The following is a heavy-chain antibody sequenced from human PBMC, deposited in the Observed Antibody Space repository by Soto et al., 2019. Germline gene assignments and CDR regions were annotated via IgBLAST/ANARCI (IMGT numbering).Heavy chain of an antibody. CDR2: IYYSGST. CDR1: GGSISSYY. J-gene: IGHJ3*02. CDR3: ARGPSYCISTSCYENDAFDI. V-gene: IGHV4-59*01. D-gene: IGHD2-2*01. Sequence: SETLSLTCTVSGGSISSYYWSWIRQPPGKGLEWIGYIYYSGSTNYNPSLKSRVTISVDTSKNQFSLKLSSVTAADTAVYYCARGPSYCISTSCYENDAFDIWGQGTMLT.